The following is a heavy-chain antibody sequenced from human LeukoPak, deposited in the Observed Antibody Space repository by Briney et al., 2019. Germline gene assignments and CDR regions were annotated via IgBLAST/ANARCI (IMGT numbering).Heavy chain of an antibody. CDR3: ARHRFPTVYYDILTGYDDYFDY. CDR1: GGSISSSSYY. D-gene: IGHD3-9*01. V-gene: IGHV4-39*01. CDR2: IYYSGST. J-gene: IGHJ4*02. Sequence: SETLSLTCTVSGGSISSSSYYWGWIRQPPGKGLEWIGSIYYSGSTYYNPSLKSRVTISVDTSKNQFSLKLSSVTAADTAVYYCARHRFPTVYYDILTGYDDYFDYWGQGTLVTVSS.